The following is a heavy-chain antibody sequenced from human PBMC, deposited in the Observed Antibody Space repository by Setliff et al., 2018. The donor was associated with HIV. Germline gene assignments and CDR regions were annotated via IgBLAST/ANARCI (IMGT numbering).Heavy chain of an antibody. V-gene: IGHV1-18*01. CDR1: GYTFNDYG. J-gene: IGHJ2*01. CDR3: ARAVGYCSSTICYGAWYFDL. Sequence: ASVKVSCKASGYTFNDYGISWVRQAPGQGLEWMGWISAYNGNTNYAQKLRGRVTMTTDTSTSTAYMELRSLRSDDTAVYYCARAVGYCSSTICYGAWYFDLWGRGTLVTVSS. D-gene: IGHD2-2*01. CDR2: ISAYNGNT.